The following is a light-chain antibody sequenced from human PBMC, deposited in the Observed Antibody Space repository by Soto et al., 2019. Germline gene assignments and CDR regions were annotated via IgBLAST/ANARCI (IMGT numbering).Light chain of an antibody. V-gene: IGLV3-21*04. CDR1: NIGSKS. CDR3: QVWDSSSAYVV. Sequence: SYELTQPPSVSVAPGKTARITCGGNNIGSKSVHWYQQKPGQAPVLVIYYDSDRPSGIPERFSGSNSGNTATLTISRVEAGDEADYYCQVWDSSSAYVVFGGGTKLNVL. CDR2: YDS. J-gene: IGLJ2*01.